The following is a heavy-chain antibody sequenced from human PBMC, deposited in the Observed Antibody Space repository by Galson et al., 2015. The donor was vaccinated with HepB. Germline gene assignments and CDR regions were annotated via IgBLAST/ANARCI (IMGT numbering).Heavy chain of an antibody. D-gene: IGHD3-10*01. CDR3: VRHLPIHGGAYDAFDI. CDR2: IYYSGST. Sequence: ETLSLTCTVSGGSISSYYWSWIRQPPGKGLEWIGYIYYSGSTNYNPSLKSRVTISVDTSKNQFSLKLSSVTAADTAVYYCVRHLPIHGGAYDAFDIWGQGTMVTVSS. J-gene: IGHJ3*02. V-gene: IGHV4-59*08. CDR1: GGSISSYY.